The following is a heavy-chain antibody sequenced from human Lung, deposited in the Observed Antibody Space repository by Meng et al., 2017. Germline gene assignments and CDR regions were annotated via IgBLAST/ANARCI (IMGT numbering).Heavy chain of an antibody. J-gene: IGHJ4*02. Sequence: QVQLVQSGAEVKKPGSSVKVACKTSGGSFSTHTFSWVRQAPGQGLEWMGGLIAVFDKTKAAPRFQDRVTFTADESTSTAYMELSSLTFDDTAVYFCARGRRNEPLFDYWGQGTLVTVLL. CDR2: LIAVFDKT. D-gene: IGHD1-14*01. CDR3: ARGRRNEPLFDY. V-gene: IGHV1-69*13. CDR1: GGSFSTHT.